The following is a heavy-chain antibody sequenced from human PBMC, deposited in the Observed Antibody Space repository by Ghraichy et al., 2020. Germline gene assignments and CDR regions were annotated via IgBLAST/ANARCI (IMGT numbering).Heavy chain of an antibody. CDR1: GGSITHYY. CDR2: IHDSGDT. J-gene: IGHJ4*02. Sequence: SQTLSLTCSISGGSITHYYWTWIRQPPGKGLEWIGYIHDSGDTKYNASFTSRVTISADASKNLFSLTLRSVTAADTAVYYCARHDNYGGYFDSWGLGTQVTVSS. CDR3: ARHDNYGGYFDS. D-gene: IGHD4-23*01. V-gene: IGHV4-59*08.